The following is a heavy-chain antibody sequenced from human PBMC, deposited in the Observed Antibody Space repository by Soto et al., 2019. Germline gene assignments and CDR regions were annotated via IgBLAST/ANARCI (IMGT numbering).Heavy chain of an antibody. J-gene: IGHJ4*02. CDR3: AKDFVTVTTSYYFDF. Sequence: PGGSLRLSCAASGFTFSSYAMSWVRQAPGKGLEWVSAIRGSGDSTSYASPVKGRVTISRDNSKNTLYLQMNSLRAEDTAVYYCAKDFVTVTTSYYFDFWGQGTLVTVSS. D-gene: IGHD4-17*01. CDR2: IRGSGDST. V-gene: IGHV3-23*01. CDR1: GFTFSSYA.